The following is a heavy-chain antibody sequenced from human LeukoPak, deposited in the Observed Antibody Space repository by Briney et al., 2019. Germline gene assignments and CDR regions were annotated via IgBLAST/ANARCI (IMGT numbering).Heavy chain of an antibody. D-gene: IGHD3-22*01. CDR3: ARGAYYYDSSGYQIDY. CDR1: GYTFTSYY. CDR2: INPSGGST. Sequence: ASVKVSCEASGYTFTSYYMHWVRQAPGQGLEWMGIINPSGGSTSYAQKFQGRVTMTRDTSTSTVYMELSSLRSEDTAVYYCARGAYYYDSSGYQIDYWGQGTLVTVSS. J-gene: IGHJ4*02. V-gene: IGHV1-46*01.